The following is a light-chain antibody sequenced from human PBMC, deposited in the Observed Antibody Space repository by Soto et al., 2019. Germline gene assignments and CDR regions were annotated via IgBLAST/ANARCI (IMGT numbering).Light chain of an antibody. V-gene: IGLV1-40*01. J-gene: IGLJ3*02. CDR3: QSFDSSLSGWL. CDR2: GDT. CDR1: SSNIGAGYD. Sequence: QSALTQPASVSGSPGQSITISCTGSSSNIGAGYDVHWYQQLPGTAPKLLISGDTNRPSGVPDRFSGSKSGTSASLAITGLRAEDEADYYCQSFDSSLSGWLFGGGTKLTVL.